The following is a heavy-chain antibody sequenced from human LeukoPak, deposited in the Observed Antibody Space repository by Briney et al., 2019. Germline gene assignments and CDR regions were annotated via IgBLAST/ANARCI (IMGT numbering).Heavy chain of an antibody. Sequence: GGSLRLSCAASGLTFRNYAMHWVRQAPGKGLEGVAVISYEGSFKFYADSVKGRFTISRDNSKNTLYVQMNSLRPEDTGVYYCARHPDNGNYHDAFDIWGPGKMVTVSS. V-gene: IGHV3-30*01. CDR3: ARHPDNGNYHDAFDI. CDR1: GLTFRNYA. J-gene: IGHJ3*02. D-gene: IGHD1-26*01. CDR2: ISYEGSFK.